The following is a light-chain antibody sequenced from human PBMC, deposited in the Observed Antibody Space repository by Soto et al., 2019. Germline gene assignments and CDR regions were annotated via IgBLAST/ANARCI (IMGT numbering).Light chain of an antibody. J-gene: IGKJ5*01. Sequence: ILMTQSPGTLSVSPGERATLSCRASQSVGSNLAWYQQKPGQAPRLLIYGASTRATGIQARFSGSGSGTEFTLTITSLQSEDFAVYYCQQYNNWSFGQGTRLEIK. CDR1: QSVGSN. V-gene: IGKV3-15*01. CDR2: GAS. CDR3: QQYNNWS.